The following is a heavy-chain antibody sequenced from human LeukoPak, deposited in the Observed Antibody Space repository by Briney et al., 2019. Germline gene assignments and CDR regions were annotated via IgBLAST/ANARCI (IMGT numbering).Heavy chain of an antibody. D-gene: IGHD3-22*01. Sequence: SETLSLTCTVSGDSISGSSYYWGWIRQPPGKGLEWIGSTFYNGRTYYKPSLKSRVTISVDTSKNQFSLKLSSVTAADTAVYYFARDHYDSSGYPFDYWGQGTLVTVSS. J-gene: IGHJ4*02. V-gene: IGHV4-39*07. CDR1: GDSISGSSYY. CDR2: TFYNGRT. CDR3: ARDHYDSSGYPFDY.